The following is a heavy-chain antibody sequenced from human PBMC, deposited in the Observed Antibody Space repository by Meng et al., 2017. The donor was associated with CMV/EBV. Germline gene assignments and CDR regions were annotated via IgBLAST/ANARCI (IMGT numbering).Heavy chain of an antibody. CDR1: GYTFTGYY. J-gene: IGHJ4*02. Sequence: VVPVRSGAEVKKAGDSVKVSCKAFGYTFTGYYMHWVRQAPGQGLEWMGWINPNSGGTNYAQKFQGRVTMTRDTSISTAYMELSRLRSDDTAVYYCARHYDYDDYWGQGTLVTVSS. CDR2: INPNSGGT. CDR3: ARHYDYDDY. D-gene: IGHD3-16*01. V-gene: IGHV1-2*02.